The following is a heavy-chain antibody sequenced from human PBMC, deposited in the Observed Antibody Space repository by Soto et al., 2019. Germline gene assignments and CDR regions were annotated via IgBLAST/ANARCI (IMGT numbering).Heavy chain of an antibody. CDR1: GVTFSSYA. CDR3: AAQGLPNYYCYGIDV. Sequence: QVQLVQSGAEVKKPGSSVKVSCKASGVTFSSYAISWVRQAPGQGLGWMGGIIPIFGTANYAQKFQGRVTITADESTSTAYMELSILRSEDTAVYYCAAQGLPNYYCYGIDVWGQGTTVTVSS. D-gene: IGHD5-18*01. V-gene: IGHV1-69*12. CDR2: IIPIFGTA. J-gene: IGHJ6*02.